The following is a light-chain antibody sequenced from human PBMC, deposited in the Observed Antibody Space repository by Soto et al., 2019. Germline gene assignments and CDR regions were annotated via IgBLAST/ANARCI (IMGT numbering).Light chain of an antibody. CDR1: QSVTKY. J-gene: IGKJ4*01. CDR2: DTS. Sequence: EIVLTQSPATLSLSPGERATLSCRASQSVTKYLAWYQQKPGQAPRLLIFDTSNRATGIPARFCGSGSGTDFTLTISSLESDDSGIYYCQQRYNWLTFGGGTKVEIK. CDR3: QQRYNWLT. V-gene: IGKV3-11*01.